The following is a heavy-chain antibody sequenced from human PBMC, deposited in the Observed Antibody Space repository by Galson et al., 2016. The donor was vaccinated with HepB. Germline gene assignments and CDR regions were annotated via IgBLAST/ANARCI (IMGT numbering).Heavy chain of an antibody. Sequence: SVKVSCKASGGTFNTFPTHWVRQAPGQGLEWMGAIVPIFGRPHFAQNFLGRVTISADDSTTTAYMEMSSLRSDDTAVYYCATSSIPGVETHFFDYWGQGTLVTVSS. V-gene: IGHV1-69*13. J-gene: IGHJ4*02. CDR3: ATSSIPGVETHFFDY. CDR1: GGTFNTFP. CDR2: IVPIFGRP. D-gene: IGHD3-10*01.